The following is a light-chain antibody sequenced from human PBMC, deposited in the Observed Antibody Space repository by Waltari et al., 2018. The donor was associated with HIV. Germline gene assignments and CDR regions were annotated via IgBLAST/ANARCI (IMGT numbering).Light chain of an antibody. CDR1: GAEIGAYNY. CDR3: SSYTTFNTVI. J-gene: IGLJ2*01. CDR2: DVT. V-gene: IGLV2-14*03. Sequence: QSALTQPASVSGSPGQSITISCAGTGAEIGAYNYVAWYQKLPDSVPKLIIYDVTSRPAGSSDRFSASKSGNAASLTISGLQAEDEGDYYCSSYTTFNTVIFGGGTKLTVL.